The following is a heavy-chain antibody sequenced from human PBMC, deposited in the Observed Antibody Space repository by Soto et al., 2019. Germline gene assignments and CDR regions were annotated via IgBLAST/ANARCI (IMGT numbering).Heavy chain of an antibody. Sequence: PGGSLRLSCVVSGSTFSTYWMSWVRQAPGKGLEWVANIKEDGSEKYYLDSVKGRFTISRDNSKNTLYLQMNSLRAEDTAVYYCAKAIVVVPAAPSPNWFDPWGQGTLVTVSS. V-gene: IGHV3-7*03. CDR1: GSTFSTYW. CDR2: IKEDGSEK. CDR3: AKAIVVVPAAPSPNWFDP. D-gene: IGHD2-2*01. J-gene: IGHJ5*02.